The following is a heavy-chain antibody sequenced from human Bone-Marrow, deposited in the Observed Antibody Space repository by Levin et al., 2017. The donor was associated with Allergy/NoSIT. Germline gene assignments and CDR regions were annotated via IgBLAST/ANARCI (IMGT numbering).Heavy chain of an antibody. CDR3: ARDRVSGERAGY. J-gene: IGHJ4*02. CDR1: GFTVSNNY. D-gene: IGHD3-10*01. V-gene: IGHV3-66*01. CDR2: LYGSGAT. Sequence: PGESLKISCAASGFTVSNNYMTWVRQAPGKGLEWASVLYGSGATYYADSVKDRFAISRDSSKNTLFLQMNSLTVDDTAVYFCARDRVSGERAGYWGQGTLVTVSS.